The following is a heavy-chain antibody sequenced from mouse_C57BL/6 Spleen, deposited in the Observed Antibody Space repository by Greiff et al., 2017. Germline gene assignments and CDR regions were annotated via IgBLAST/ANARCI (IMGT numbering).Heavy chain of an antibody. CDR3: AKGTWYFDV. CDR2: INPNNGGT. Sequence: EVQLQQSGPELVKPGASVKISCKASGYTFTDYYMNWVQQSHGKSLEWIGDINPNNGGTSYNQQFKGKATLTVDKSSSTAYMELRSLTSEDSAVYYCAKGTWYFDVWGTGTTVTVSS. V-gene: IGHV1-26*01. D-gene: IGHD3-3*01. J-gene: IGHJ1*03. CDR1: GYTFTDYY.